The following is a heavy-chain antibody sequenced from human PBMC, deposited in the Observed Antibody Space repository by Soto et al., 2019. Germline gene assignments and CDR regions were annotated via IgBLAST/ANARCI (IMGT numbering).Heavy chain of an antibody. D-gene: IGHD2-15*01. CDR1: GFTFSSYE. CDR2: IWYDGSNK. J-gene: IGHJ3*02. CDR3: AKEDCSGGSCYSRSYYYDSSGYPPGAFDI. V-gene: IGHV3-33*06. Sequence: PVGSLRLSCAASGFTFSSYEMNWVRQAPGKGLEWVAVIWYDGSNKYYADSVKGRFTISRDNSKNTLYLQMNSLRAEDTAVYYCAKEDCSGGSCYSRSYYYDSSGYPPGAFDIWGQGTMVTVSS.